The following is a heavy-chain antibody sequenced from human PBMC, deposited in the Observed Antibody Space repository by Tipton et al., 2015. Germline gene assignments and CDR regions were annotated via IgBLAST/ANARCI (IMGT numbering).Heavy chain of an antibody. CDR3: ASQGYCSGGSCFFY. Sequence: TLSLTCTVSGGSISSSNHYWGWIRQPPGQGLEWIGKMYYSGSTYYNSSLKSRVTMSADTSKNQFSLKLTSVTAADTALYYCASQGYCSGGSCFFYWGQGTLVTVSS. CDR2: MYYSGST. V-gene: IGHV4-39*01. J-gene: IGHJ4*02. CDR1: GGSISSSNHY. D-gene: IGHD2-15*01.